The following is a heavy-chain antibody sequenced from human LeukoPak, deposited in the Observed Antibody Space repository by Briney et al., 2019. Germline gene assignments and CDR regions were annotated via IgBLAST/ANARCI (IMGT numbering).Heavy chain of an antibody. D-gene: IGHD3-3*01. CDR2: ISSSSSYI. Sequence: GGSLRLSCAASGFTFSSYSMNWVRQAPGKGLEWVSSISSSSSYIYYGDSVKGRFTISRDNAKNSLYLQMNSLRVEDTAVYYCARDTRQGDYIDYWGQGTLVTVSS. CDR1: GFTFSSYS. V-gene: IGHV3-21*01. CDR3: ARDTRQGDYIDY. J-gene: IGHJ4*02.